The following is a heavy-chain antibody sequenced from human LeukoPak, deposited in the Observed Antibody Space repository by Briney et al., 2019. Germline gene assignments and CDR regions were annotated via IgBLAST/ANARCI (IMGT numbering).Heavy chain of an antibody. Sequence: GASVKVSCKASGYTFTGHYMHWVRQAPGQGLEWMGWINPNSGGTNSAQKFQGRVTMTRDTSISTAYMELSRLRSDDTAVYYCATSSGWYFPFDYWGQGTLVTVSS. V-gene: IGHV1-2*02. CDR1: GYTFTGHY. J-gene: IGHJ4*02. CDR2: INPNSGGT. D-gene: IGHD6-19*01. CDR3: ATSSGWYFPFDY.